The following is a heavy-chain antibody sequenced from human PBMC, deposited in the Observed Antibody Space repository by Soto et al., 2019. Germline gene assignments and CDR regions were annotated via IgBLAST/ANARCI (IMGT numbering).Heavy chain of an antibody. CDR2: INPLAGTT. V-gene: IGHV1-46*01. Sequence: ASVKVSCKASGYTFTTYYIHWVRQAPGQGLEWMGIINPLAGTTSSVQKFQGRVTMTRDTSTTTVYMELSDLTSEDTAVYFCARVGIKNYVFWSGYLDLWGQGTLVTVSS. CDR3: ARVGIKNYVFWSGYLDL. D-gene: IGHD3-3*01. CDR1: GYTFTTYY. J-gene: IGHJ5*02.